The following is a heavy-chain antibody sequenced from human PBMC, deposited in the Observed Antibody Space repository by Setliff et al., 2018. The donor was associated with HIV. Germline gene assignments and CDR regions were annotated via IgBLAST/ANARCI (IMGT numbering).Heavy chain of an antibody. V-gene: IGHV4-59*11. Sequence: SETLSLTCTVSGGSISSHYWSWIRQSPGKGLEWIGYIYFSGSTHYNPSLPSRVTISVDKSKSQFSLTLNSVTAADTAVYYCGGNGYYSIDYWGQGTLVTVSS. CDR3: GGNGYYSIDY. CDR1: GGSISSHY. J-gene: IGHJ4*02. D-gene: IGHD3-22*01. CDR2: IYFSGST.